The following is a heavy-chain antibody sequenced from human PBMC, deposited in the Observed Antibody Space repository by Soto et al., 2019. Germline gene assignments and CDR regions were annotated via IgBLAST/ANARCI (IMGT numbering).Heavy chain of an antibody. D-gene: IGHD3-10*01. CDR3: ARDEYDYYRDDY. V-gene: IGHV3-7*01. J-gene: IGHJ4*02. CDR1: GFTFSSYW. Sequence: EVQLVESGGALVQPGGSLRLSCAASGFTFSSYWMSWVRQAPGKGLEWVANIKQDGSEKYYVDSVKGRVTISRNNAKNSMYLQMNSLRGENTAVYYCARDEYDYYRDDYWGRGTLVTVSS. CDR2: IKQDGSEK.